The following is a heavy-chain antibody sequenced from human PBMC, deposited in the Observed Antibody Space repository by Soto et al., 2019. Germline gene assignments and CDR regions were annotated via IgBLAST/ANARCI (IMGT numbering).Heavy chain of an antibody. CDR2: IYYSGST. D-gene: IGHD3-22*01. J-gene: IGHJ4*02. CDR3: ARDTQYYYDSSGYWD. V-gene: IGHV4-30-4*01. CDR1: GGSISSGDYY. Sequence: SETLSLTCTVSGGSISSGDYYWSWIRQPPGKGLEWIGYIYYSGSTYYNPSLKSRVTISVDTSKNQFSLKLSSVTAADTAVYYCARDTQYYYDSSGYWDWGQGTLVTV.